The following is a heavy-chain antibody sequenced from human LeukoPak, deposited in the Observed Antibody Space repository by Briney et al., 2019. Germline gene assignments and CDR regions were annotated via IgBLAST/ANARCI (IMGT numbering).Heavy chain of an antibody. CDR2: TSGSGGST. CDR1: GFTFSSYA. CDR3: AKDLKVYDSSGYDFDY. Sequence: GGSLRLSCAASGFTFSSYAVSWVRQAPGKGLEWVSATSGSGGSTYYADSVKGRFTISRDNSKNTLYLQMNSLRAEDTAVYYCAKDLKVYDSSGYDFDYWGQGTLVTVSS. D-gene: IGHD3-22*01. V-gene: IGHV3-23*01. J-gene: IGHJ4*02.